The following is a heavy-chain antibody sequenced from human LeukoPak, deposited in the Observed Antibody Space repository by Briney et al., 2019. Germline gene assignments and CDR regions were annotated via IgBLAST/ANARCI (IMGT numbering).Heavy chain of an antibody. J-gene: IGHJ2*01. D-gene: IGHD3-16*01. CDR2: INPSGGST. Sequence: ASVKVSCKASGYTFTSYYMHWVRQAPGQGLEWMGIINPSGGSTSYAQKFQGRVTMTRDMSTSTVYMELSSLRSEDAALYYCARHYLGAYQWYFDLWGRGTLVTVSS. V-gene: IGHV1-46*01. CDR3: ARHYLGAYQWYFDL. CDR1: GYTFTSYY.